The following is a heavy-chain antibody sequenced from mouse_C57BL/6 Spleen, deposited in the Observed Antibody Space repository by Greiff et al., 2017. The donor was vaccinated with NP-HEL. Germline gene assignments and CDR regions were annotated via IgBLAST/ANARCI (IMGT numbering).Heavy chain of an antibody. CDR1: GYSITSCYY. CDR3: AREGDRGYFDY. V-gene: IGHV3-6*01. J-gene: IGHJ2*01. D-gene: IGHD3-3*01. Sequence: EVKLMESGPGLVKPSQSLSLTCSVTGYSITSCYYWNLIRQVPGNNREWRGYISYDGNNNYNPSLKNRTTITRDTSKNQFFLKLNAVTTEDTATYYCAREGDRGYFDYWGQGTTLTVSS. CDR2: ISYDGNN.